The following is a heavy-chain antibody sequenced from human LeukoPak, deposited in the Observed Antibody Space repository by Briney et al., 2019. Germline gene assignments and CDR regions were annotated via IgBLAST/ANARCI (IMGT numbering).Heavy chain of an antibody. Sequence: ASVKVSCKASGYTFTSYAMHWVRQAPGQRLEWMGWINAGNGNTKYSQKFQGRVTITRDTSASTDYMELSSLRSEDTAVYYCARDMITFGGVIVALYYFDYWGQGTLVTVSS. CDR3: ARDMITFGGVIVALYYFDY. V-gene: IGHV1-3*01. D-gene: IGHD3-16*02. CDR1: GYTFTSYA. J-gene: IGHJ4*02. CDR2: INAGNGNT.